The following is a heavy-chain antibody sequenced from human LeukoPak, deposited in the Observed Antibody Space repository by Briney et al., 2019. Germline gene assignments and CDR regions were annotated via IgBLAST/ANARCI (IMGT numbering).Heavy chain of an antibody. Sequence: GGSLRLSCAASGFTFSSYSMNWVRQAPGKGLKWVSSISSSSSYIYYADSVKGRFTISRDNAKNSLYLQMNSLRAEDTAVYYCARIRTYGVTPYFAYWGQGTLVTVSS. CDR3: ARIRTYGVTPYFAY. D-gene: IGHD2-21*02. J-gene: IGHJ4*02. V-gene: IGHV3-21*01. CDR1: GFTFSSYS. CDR2: ISSSSSYI.